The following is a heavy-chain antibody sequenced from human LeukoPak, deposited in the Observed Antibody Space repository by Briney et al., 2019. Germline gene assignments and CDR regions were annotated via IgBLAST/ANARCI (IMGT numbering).Heavy chain of an antibody. Sequence: PSETLSLTCVVSGGSISSGTYYWSWIRQPAGKGLEWIGRIYTSGNTNYNPSLKSRVTLSVDTSKNQFPLKLRSVTAADTAVYYCASLGRDSSGVLDYWGQGALVTVSS. D-gene: IGHD6-19*01. CDR3: ASLGRDSSGVLDY. CDR2: IYTSGNT. J-gene: IGHJ4*02. V-gene: IGHV4-61*02. CDR1: GGSISSGTYY.